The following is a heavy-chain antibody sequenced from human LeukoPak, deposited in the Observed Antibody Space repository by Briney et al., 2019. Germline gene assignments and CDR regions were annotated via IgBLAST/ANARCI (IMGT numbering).Heavy chain of an antibody. D-gene: IGHD3-3*01. CDR2: INHSGST. CDR1: GGSFSGYY. Sequence: SETLSLTCAVYGGSFSGYYWSWIRQPPGKGLEWIGEINHSGSTNYNPSLKSRVTISVDTSKNQFSLKLSSVTAADTAVYYCARGEYDFWSGYSPLFDYWGQGTPVTVSS. CDR3: ARGEYDFWSGYSPLFDY. V-gene: IGHV4-34*01. J-gene: IGHJ4*02.